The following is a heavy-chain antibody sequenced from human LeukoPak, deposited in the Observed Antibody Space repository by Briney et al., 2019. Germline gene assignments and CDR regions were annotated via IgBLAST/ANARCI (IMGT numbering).Heavy chain of an antibody. CDR1: GFSFSNAW. CDR2: IKSRTNGGTT. D-gene: IGHD3-3*01. CDR3: TRVIYDFWSGYYQPAPACFDY. Sequence: PGGSLRLSCAGSGFSFSNAWLNWVRQAPGKGLEWVGLIKSRTNGGTTDYAAPVKGRFTISRDDSKSIAYLQMNSLKTEDTAVYYCTRVIYDFWSGYYQPAPACFDYWGQGTLVTVSS. J-gene: IGHJ4*02. V-gene: IGHV3-15*01.